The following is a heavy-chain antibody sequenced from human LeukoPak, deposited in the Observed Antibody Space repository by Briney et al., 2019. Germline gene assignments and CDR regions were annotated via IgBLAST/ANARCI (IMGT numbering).Heavy chain of an antibody. CDR3: ARFMNSGTYASRRNAVDI. CDR2: VSGSGTST. CDR1: GFTFSSYA. Sequence: PGGSLRLSCASSGFTFSSYAMTWVRQAPGKGLDWVSLVSGSGTSTYYADSVKGRFTVSRDNSKNTLFLQMNSLRAEDTAVYYCARFMNSGTYASRRNAVDIWGQGTMVTVSS. J-gene: IGHJ3*02. V-gene: IGHV3-23*01. D-gene: IGHD3-10*01.